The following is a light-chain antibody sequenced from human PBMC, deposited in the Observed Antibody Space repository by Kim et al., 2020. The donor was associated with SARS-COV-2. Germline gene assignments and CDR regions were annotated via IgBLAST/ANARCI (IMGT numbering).Light chain of an antibody. Sequence: QSALTQPASVSGSPAQSITISCTGTSSDVGSYNLVSWYQQRPGKVPKLIIYEDNKRPSGVSSRFSGSKSGNMASLTISGLRAEDEADYYCNSHTTSSTYVFGSGTKVTVL. CDR2: EDN. CDR3: NSHTTSSTYV. J-gene: IGLJ1*01. CDR1: SSDVGSYNL. V-gene: IGLV2-14*02.